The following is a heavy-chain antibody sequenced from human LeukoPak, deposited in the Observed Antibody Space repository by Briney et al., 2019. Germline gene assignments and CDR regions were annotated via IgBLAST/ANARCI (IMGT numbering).Heavy chain of an antibody. D-gene: IGHD2-2*01. CDR3: ARDRYCSSTSCPENWFDP. CDR2: IIPIFGTA. V-gene: IGHV1-69*13. Sequence: SVKVSCKTSGYAFINYAINWVRQAPGQGLEWMGGIIPIFGTANYAQKFQGRVTITADESTSTAYMELSSLRSEDTAVYYCARDRYCSSTSCPENWFDPWGQGTLVTVSS. J-gene: IGHJ5*02. CDR1: GYAFINYA.